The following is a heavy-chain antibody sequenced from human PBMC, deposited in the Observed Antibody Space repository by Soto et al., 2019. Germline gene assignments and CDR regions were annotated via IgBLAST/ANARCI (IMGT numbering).Heavy chain of an antibody. D-gene: IGHD1-26*01. CDR3: AKDQNLYSGSYPGLYFYGMDV. CDR1: GFTFSSYG. V-gene: IGHV3-30*18. CDR2: ISYDGSNK. Sequence: GGSLRLSCAAPGFTFSSYGMHWVRQAPGKGLEWVAVISYDGSNKYYADSVKGRFTISRDNSKNKLYLQMNSLRGEDTAVYYCAKDQNLYSGSYPGLYFYGMDVWGQGTTVTVSS. J-gene: IGHJ6*01.